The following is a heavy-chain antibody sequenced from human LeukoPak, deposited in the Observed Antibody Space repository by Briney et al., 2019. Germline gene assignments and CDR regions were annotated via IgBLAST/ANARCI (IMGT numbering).Heavy chain of an antibody. J-gene: IGHJ4*02. CDR1: GGSISSSSYY. D-gene: IGHD7-27*01. CDR3: ARDHGDEGGYHFDY. Sequence: PSETLSLTCTVSGGSISSSSYYWGWIRQPPGKGLEWIGSIYYSGSTYYNPSLKSRVTISVDTSKNQFSLKLSSVTAADTAVYYCARDHGDEGGYHFDYWGQGTLVTVSS. V-gene: IGHV4-39*07. CDR2: IYYSGST.